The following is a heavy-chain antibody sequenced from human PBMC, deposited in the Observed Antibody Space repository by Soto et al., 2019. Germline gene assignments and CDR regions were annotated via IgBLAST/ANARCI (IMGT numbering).Heavy chain of an antibody. V-gene: IGHV5-51*01. D-gene: IGHD2-15*01. CDR2: TYPGDSET. CDR1: GYSFPGHW. CDR3: AGQKHECSGGICRAYYYDT. J-gene: IGHJ5*02. Sequence: PGESLKISCGGSGYSFPGHWSAWVRQMPGKGLEWMGMTYPGDSETRHSPSFQGQVTLSADNSRSTAYLQLSCLQASDTAIYYCAGQKHECSGGICRAYYYDTWRQVPLSTVSS.